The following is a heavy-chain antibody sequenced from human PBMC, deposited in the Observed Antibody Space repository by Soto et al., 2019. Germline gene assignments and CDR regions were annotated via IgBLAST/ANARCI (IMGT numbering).Heavy chain of an antibody. D-gene: IGHD3-10*01. CDR2: IYSGGST. CDR3: ASSYGSGSYHYYYYGMDV. Sequence: GGSLRLSCAASGFTVSSNYMSWVRQAPGKGLEWVSVIYSGGSTYYADSVKGRFTISRDNPKNTLYLQMNSLRAEDTAVYYCASSYGSGSYHYYYYGMDVWGQGTTVTVSS. V-gene: IGHV3-66*01. J-gene: IGHJ6*02. CDR1: GFTVSSNY.